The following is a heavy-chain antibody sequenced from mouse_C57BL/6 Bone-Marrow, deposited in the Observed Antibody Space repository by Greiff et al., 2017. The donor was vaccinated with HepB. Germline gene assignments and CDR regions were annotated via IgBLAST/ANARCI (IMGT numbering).Heavy chain of an antibody. CDR3: ARSPDSSGPSWFAY. V-gene: IGHV1-52*01. D-gene: IGHD3-2*02. Sequence: QVQLQQSGAELVRPGSSVKLSCKASGYTFTSYWMHWVKQRPIQGLEWIGNIDPSDSETHYNQKFKDKATLTVDKSSSTAYMQLSSLTSEDSAVYYCARSPDSSGPSWFAYWGQGTLVTVSA. J-gene: IGHJ3*01. CDR1: GYTFTSYW. CDR2: IDPSDSET.